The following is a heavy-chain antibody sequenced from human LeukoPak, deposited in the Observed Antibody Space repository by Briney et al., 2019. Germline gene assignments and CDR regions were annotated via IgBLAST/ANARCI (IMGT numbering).Heavy chain of an antibody. J-gene: IGHJ4*02. CDR3: ASLASGYDGHYFDY. V-gene: IGHV4-4*07. D-gene: IGHD5-12*01. CDR1: GGSISSYY. CDR2: IYTSGST. Sequence: PSETLSLTCTVSGGSISSYYWSWIRQPAGKGLEWIGRIYTSGSTNYNPSLKSRVTMSVDTSKNQFSLKLSSVTAADTAVYYCASLASGYDGHYFDYWGQGTLVTVSS.